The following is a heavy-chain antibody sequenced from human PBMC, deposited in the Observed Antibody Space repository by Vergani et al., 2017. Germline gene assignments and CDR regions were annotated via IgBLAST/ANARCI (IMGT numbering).Heavy chain of an antibody. V-gene: IGHV1-2*02. J-gene: IGHJ5*01. CDR3: ARDWATWFGKPNGPHNWFDP. D-gene: IGHD3-10*01. Sequence: QVQLVQSGAEVKKPGASVKVSCKASGYTFVAYYIHWVRQAPGQGLEVMGWINPNSGRTNYTQKFQGRVTLTRDAAINTVYMELNRLTSDDTAVYYCARDWATWFGKPNGPHNWFDPWGQGSLLIVSS. CDR1: GYTFVAYY. CDR2: INPNSGRT.